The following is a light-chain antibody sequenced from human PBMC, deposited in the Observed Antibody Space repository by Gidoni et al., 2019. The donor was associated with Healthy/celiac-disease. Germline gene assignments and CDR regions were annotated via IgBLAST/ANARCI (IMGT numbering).Light chain of an antibody. CDR1: QNVSSSY. CDR2: GAS. CDR3: QQYGSSLYT. V-gene: IGKV3-20*01. J-gene: IGKJ2*01. Sequence: IVLPPSPGTLSLSPGEWATLSCRASQNVSSSYLAWYQQKPGQAPRLLIYGASSRATGIPDRFSGSGSGTDFTLTISRLEPEDFAVYYCQQYGSSLYTFGQGTKLEIK.